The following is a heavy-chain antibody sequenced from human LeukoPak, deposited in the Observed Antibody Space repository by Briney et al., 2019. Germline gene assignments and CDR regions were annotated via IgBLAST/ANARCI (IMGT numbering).Heavy chain of an antibody. D-gene: IGHD3-22*01. CDR2: INPNSGGT. J-gene: IGHJ3*02. CDR3: ARETDYYDSSGYLDAFDI. Sequence: ASVKDSCKASGYTFTGYYMHWVREAPGQGLEWMGWINPNSGGTNYAQKFQGRVTMTRNTSINTAYMELSRLRSDDTAVYYCARETDYYDSSGYLDAFDIWGQGTMVTVSS. CDR1: GYTFTGYY. V-gene: IGHV1-2*02.